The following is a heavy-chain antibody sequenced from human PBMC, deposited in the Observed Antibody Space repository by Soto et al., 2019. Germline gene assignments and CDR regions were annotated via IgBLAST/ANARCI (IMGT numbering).Heavy chain of an antibody. J-gene: IGHJ4*02. Sequence: GESLKISCKGAGYSFTSYWIAWVRQMPGKGLEWMGIIYPGDSDTRYSPSFQGRFTISRDNSKNTLYLQMNSLRAEDTAVYYCAKDSSYGDYVYQDYWGQGTLVTVSS. D-gene: IGHD4-17*01. V-gene: IGHV5-51*01. CDR3: AKDSSYGDYVYQDY. CDR2: IYPGDSDT. CDR1: GYSFTSYW.